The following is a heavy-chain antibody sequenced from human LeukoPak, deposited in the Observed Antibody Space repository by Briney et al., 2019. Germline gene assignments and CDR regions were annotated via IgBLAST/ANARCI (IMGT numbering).Heavy chain of an antibody. V-gene: IGHV1-8*01. CDR3: ARLRHNLYGMDV. CDR2: TNPNSGST. Sequence: ASVKVSCKASGYTFTNYDFNWMRQATGQGLEWMGWTNPNSGSTGYAQKFQGRVTMTRDTSISTAYMELSSLTSEDTAVYYCARLRHNLYGMDVWGQGTTVTVSS. CDR1: GYTFTNYD. J-gene: IGHJ6*02.